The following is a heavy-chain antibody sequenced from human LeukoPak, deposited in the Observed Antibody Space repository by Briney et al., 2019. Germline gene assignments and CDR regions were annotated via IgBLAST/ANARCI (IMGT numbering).Heavy chain of an antibody. J-gene: IGHJ6*03. D-gene: IGHD3-16*01. CDR3: ARVNYVWGIGKYYYMDV. CDR2: IKQDGNDK. CDR1: GFTFSTYW. Sequence: GGSLRLSCAASGFTFSTYWMSWVRQAPGKGLEWVANIKQDGNDKYYVDSLKGRFTISRDNAKNSLYLQMNSLRAEDTAVYYCARVNYVWGIGKYYYMDVWGKGTTVTVSS. V-gene: IGHV3-7*01.